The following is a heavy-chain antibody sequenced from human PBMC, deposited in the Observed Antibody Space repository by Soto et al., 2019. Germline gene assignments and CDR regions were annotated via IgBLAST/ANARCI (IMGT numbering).Heavy chain of an antibody. J-gene: IGHJ3*01. CDR1: GFTFNSYW. CDR3: ARVSRRNTFDV. Sequence: LRLSCAASGFTFNSYWMTWVRQAPGKGLEWVANINTDGSQKHSVDSVKGRFTFSRDNGKNSLYLQMSSLRVEDTAVYYCARVSRRNTFDVWGQGTMVTVSS. CDR2: INTDGSQK. V-gene: IGHV3-7*01.